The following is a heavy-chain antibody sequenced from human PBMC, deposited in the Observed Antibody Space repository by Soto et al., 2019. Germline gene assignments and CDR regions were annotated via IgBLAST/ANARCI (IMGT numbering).Heavy chain of an antibody. J-gene: IGHJ3*01. CDR1: GFTFNSYW. CDR3: ARVSRRNTFDV. Sequence: LRLSCAASGFTFNSYWMTWVRQAPGKGLEWVANINTDGSQKHSVDSVKGRFTFSRDNGKNSLYLQMSSLRVEDTAVYYCARVSRRNTFDVWGQGTMVTVSS. CDR2: INTDGSQK. V-gene: IGHV3-7*01.